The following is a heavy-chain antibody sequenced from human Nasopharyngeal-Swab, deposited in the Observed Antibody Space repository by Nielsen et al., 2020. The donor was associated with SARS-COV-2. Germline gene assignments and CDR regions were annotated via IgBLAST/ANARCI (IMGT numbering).Heavy chain of an antibody. V-gene: IGHV3-53*01. D-gene: IGHD6-13*01. CDR1: GFTVTSKY. CDR2: TYSGGDT. J-gene: IGHJ4*02. Sequence: GESLKISCAASGFTVTSKYMSWVRQAPGKGLEWVSVTYSGGDTYYADSVKGRFTISRDNAKNSLSLQMNSLRDEDTAVYYCARDETSSWYRVSADWGQGTLVTVSS. CDR3: ARDETSSWYRVSAD.